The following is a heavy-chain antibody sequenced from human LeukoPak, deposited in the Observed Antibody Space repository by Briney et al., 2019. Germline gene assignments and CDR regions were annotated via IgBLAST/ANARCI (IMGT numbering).Heavy chain of an antibody. D-gene: IGHD1-26*01. CDR1: GGSISGSNYY. V-gene: IGHV4-39*07. CDR2: IHYSGST. CDR3: ARSDRLPLVGATDHDAFDI. Sequence: SETLSLTCTVSGGSISGSNYYWGWIRQPPGKGLEWIGGIHYSGSTYYNPSLKSRVTILVDTSKNQFSLKLSSVTAADTAVYYCARSDRLPLVGATDHDAFDIWGQGTMVTVSS. J-gene: IGHJ3*02.